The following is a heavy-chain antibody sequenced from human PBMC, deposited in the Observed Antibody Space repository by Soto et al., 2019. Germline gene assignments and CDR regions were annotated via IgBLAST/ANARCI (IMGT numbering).Heavy chain of an antibody. V-gene: IGHV3-23*01. D-gene: IGHD4-4*01. CDR1: GFTFNRYA. CDR2: IGSSGADI. CDR3: ARGRRSNSGSPLVY. J-gene: IGHJ4*02. Sequence: EVQLLESGGGLVQPGGSLRLSCAASGFTFNRYAMNWVRQTPGKGLEWVSCIGSSGADIYYTDSVKGRFTISRDNSKSTLYLHMTSLSAEDTAIYYCARGRRSNSGSPLVYWGQGTLVTVSS.